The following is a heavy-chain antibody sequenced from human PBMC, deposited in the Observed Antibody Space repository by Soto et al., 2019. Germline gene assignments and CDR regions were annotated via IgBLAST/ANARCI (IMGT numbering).Heavy chain of an antibody. CDR1: GFSFSIYN. CDR3: ARDERSVAVAPFFDY. CDR2: ISSSSNHI. V-gene: IGHV3-21*01. J-gene: IGHJ4*02. Sequence: EVQLVESGGGLVRPGGSLRLSCAASGFSFSIYNMSWVRQAPGKGLEWVSFISSSSNHIYYADSVKGRFTISRDNAKNSLFLQMNNLRAEDTAVYFCARDERSVAVAPFFDYWGQGTQVTVSS. D-gene: IGHD6-19*01.